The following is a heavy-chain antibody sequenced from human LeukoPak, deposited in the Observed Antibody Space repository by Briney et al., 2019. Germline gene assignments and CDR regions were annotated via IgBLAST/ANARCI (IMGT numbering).Heavy chain of an antibody. V-gene: IGHV4-59*01. Sequence: SETLSLTCTVSGGSISSYYWSWIRQPPGKGLEWIGYIYYSGSTNYNPSLKSRVTISVDTSKNQFSLKLSSVTAADTAVYYCARGHLHLFYSYGTGLDYWGQGTLVTVSS. J-gene: IGHJ4*02. CDR1: GGSISSYY. CDR3: ARGHLHLFYSYGTGLDY. D-gene: IGHD5-18*01. CDR2: IYYSGST.